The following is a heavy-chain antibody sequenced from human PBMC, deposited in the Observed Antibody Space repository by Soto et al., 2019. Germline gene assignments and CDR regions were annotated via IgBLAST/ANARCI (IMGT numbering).Heavy chain of an antibody. J-gene: IGHJ6*02. CDR3: AREGPSGRFLEWLTSGYGMDV. Sequence: PVGSLRLSCAASGFTFSSYWMHWVRQAPGKGLVWVSRINSDGSSTSYADSVKGRFTISRDNAKNTLYLQMNSLRAEGTAVYYCAREGPSGRFLEWLTSGYGMDVWGQGTTVTVSS. D-gene: IGHD3-3*01. V-gene: IGHV3-74*01. CDR1: GFTFSSYW. CDR2: INSDGSST.